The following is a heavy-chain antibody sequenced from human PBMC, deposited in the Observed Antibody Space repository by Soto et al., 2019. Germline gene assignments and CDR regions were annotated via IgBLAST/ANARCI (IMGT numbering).Heavy chain of an antibody. CDR2: MNGDGSRT. CDR3: ARGFRLCTSYPKDC. D-gene: IGHD2-2*01. V-gene: IGHV3-74*01. CDR1: GFTFSFYW. Sequence: GGSLRFSCAASGFTFSFYWMYWVRQAPGKGLVWVSHMNGDGSRTNHADSVKGRFTISRDNAKNTLYLQKNSLRAEHTAVYYCARGFRLCTSYPKDCWRQRARITVCS. J-gene: IGHJ4*02.